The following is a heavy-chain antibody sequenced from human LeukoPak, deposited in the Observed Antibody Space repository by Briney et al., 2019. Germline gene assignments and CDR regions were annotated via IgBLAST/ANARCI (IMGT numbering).Heavy chain of an antibody. CDR1: GFTFRSYA. V-gene: IGHV3-23*01. Sequence: PGGSLRLSCAASGFTFRSYAMSWVRQAPGKGLEWVSAISGSGGSTYYADSVKGRFTISRDNSKNTLYLQMNSLRAEDTAVYYCAKVFPRYYDSSGANFDYWGQGTLVTVSS. CDR2: ISGSGGST. D-gene: IGHD3-22*01. J-gene: IGHJ4*02. CDR3: AKVFPRYYDSSGANFDY.